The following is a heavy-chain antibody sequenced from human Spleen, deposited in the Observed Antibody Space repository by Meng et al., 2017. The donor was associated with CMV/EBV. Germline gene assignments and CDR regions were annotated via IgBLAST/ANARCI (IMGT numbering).Heavy chain of an antibody. J-gene: IGHJ5*02. V-gene: IGHV1-69-2*01. CDR2: VDPKNGVA. D-gene: IGHD3-10*01. Sequence: KISCKVSGYIFANYYRHWVRQAPGKGLEWLGLVDPKNGVALYAERFQGRVTITADTSTDTTYMELSSLTSEDTAVYYCATPYYYGSFDPWGQGTLVTV. CDR3: ATPYYYGSFDP. CDR1: GYIFANYY.